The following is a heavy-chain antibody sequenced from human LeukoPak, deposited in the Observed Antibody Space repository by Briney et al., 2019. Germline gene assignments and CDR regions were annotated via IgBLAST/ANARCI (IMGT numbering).Heavy chain of an antibody. CDR1: GGSISSSSYY. J-gene: IGHJ4*02. CDR3: ARASFDGSYYFDY. V-gene: IGHV4-31*03. CDR2: IYYSGST. Sequence: SETLSLTCTVSGGSISSSSYYWGWIRQPPGKGLEWIGYIYYSGSTYYNPSLKSRVTISVDTSKNQFSLKLSSVTAADTAVYYCARASFDGSYYFDYWGQGTLVTVSS. D-gene: IGHD1-26*01.